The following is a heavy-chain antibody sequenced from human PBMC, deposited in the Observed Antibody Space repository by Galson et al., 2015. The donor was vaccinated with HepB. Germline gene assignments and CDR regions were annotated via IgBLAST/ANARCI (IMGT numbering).Heavy chain of an antibody. D-gene: IGHD4-17*01. CDR2: ISASGIST. CDR1: GSTFNTYA. CDR3: AKDATYYDYGDSYFDY. V-gene: IGHV3-23*01. J-gene: IGHJ4*02. Sequence: SLRLSCAASGSTFNTYAMSWVRQAPGKGLEWVSAISASGISTYYADSVRGRFTISRDNSKNTVYLQMNIVGAEDTAVYYCAKDATYYDYGDSYFDYWGQGTLVTVST.